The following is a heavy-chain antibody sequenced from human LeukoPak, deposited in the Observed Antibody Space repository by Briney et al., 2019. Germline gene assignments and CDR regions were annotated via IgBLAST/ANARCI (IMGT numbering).Heavy chain of an antibody. J-gene: IGHJ5*02. Sequence: GASVKVSCKASGYTFTNYYMHWVRQAPGQGLEWLGIINPSGGSTTYAQKFQGSVTMTRDTSTSTVYMELSSLRSEDTAVYYCARGPMRGWFDPWGQGTLVTVSS. CDR1: GYTFTNYY. V-gene: IGHV1-46*01. D-gene: IGHD3-10*01. CDR3: ARGPMRGWFDP. CDR2: INPSGGST.